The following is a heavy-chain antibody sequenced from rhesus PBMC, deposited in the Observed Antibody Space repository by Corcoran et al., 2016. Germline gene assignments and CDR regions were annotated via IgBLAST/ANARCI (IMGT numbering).Heavy chain of an antibody. CDR1: GGSISGYY. J-gene: IGHJ6*01. CDR2: IVVNIPAT. CDR3: ARRWAGLVS. V-gene: IGHV4-81*01. Sequence: QLQLQESGPGLVKPSETLSLTCAVSGGSISGYYWSWIRQPPGKGLAWIGNIVVNIPATNYHPSLKSRVTISEDTAKTQFSLKLRSVTAADTAVYYCARRWAGLVSWGPGVVVTVSS. D-gene: IGHD1-44*01.